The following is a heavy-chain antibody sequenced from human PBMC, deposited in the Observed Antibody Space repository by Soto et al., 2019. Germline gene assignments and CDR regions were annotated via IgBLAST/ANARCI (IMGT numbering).Heavy chain of an antibody. CDR3: VRENYYSGMDV. CDR1: GFDASVNF. CDR2: ITNAGST. V-gene: IGHV3-66*01. Sequence: EVQLVESGGTLVQPGGSLKLSCAASGFDASVNFMTWVRQAPGKGLEWVTAITNAGSTFYADSVKGRFSISRDDSKNTLYLQMNSLRVEDTAMYYCVRENYYSGMDVWGQGTAVTVSS. J-gene: IGHJ6*02.